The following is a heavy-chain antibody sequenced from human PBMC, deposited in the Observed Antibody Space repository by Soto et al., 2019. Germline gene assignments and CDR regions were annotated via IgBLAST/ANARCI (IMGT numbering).Heavy chain of an antibody. J-gene: IGHJ4*02. V-gene: IGHV4-34*01. CDR1: GGSLSGYY. CDR3: ARVDDF. CDR2: INHSGSA. Sequence: QVQLQQWGAGLLKPSETLSLTCAVYGGSLSGYYWAWIRQPPGKGLEWIGDINHSGSAKYNPSLQSRVTMSVDTSKNQFSLKLSSVTAADTAIYYCARVDDFWCQGTLVTVSS.